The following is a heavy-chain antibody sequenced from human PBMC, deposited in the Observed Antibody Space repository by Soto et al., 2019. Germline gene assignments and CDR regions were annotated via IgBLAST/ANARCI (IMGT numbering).Heavy chain of an antibody. CDR2: INHSGST. CDR3: ARTRSESTSCRPNFDY. V-gene: IGHV4-34*01. CDR1: AGSFSGYY. J-gene: IGHJ4*02. D-gene: IGHD2-2*01. Sequence: QVQLQQWGAGLLKPSETLSLTCGVYAGSFSGYYWSWIRQPPGKVLEWIGEINHSGSTNYNPSLNSRATIPVDASKAQFSLRPGSVTAAETAVYYCARTRSESTSCRPNFDYWGQGPLVAVSS.